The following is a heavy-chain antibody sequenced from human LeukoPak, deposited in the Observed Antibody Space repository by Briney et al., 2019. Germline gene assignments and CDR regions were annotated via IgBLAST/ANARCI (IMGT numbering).Heavy chain of an antibody. Sequence: PGGSLRLSCAASGFTFSSYSMNWVRQAPGKGLEWVSYISSSSTIYYADSVKGRFTISRDNAKNSLYLQMNSLRAEDTAVYYCARVPAGRDYWGQGTLVTVSS. J-gene: IGHJ4*02. V-gene: IGHV3-48*01. CDR3: ARVPAGRDY. CDR1: GFTFSSYS. CDR2: ISSSSTI. D-gene: IGHD2-2*01.